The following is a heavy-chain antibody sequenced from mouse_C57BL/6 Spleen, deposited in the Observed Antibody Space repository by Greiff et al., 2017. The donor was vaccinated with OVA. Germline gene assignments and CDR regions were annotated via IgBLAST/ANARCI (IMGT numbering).Heavy chain of an antibody. D-gene: IGHD3-3*01. CDR1: GYTFTSYW. Sequence: VQLQQPGAELVMPGASVKLSCKASGYTFTSYWMHWVKQRPGQGLEWIGEIDPSDSYTNYNQKFKGKSTLTVDKSSSTAYMQISSLTSEDSAVYYCAREGLEGFAYWGQGTLVTVSA. V-gene: IGHV1-69*01. CDR2: IDPSDSYT. CDR3: AREGLEGFAY. J-gene: IGHJ3*01.